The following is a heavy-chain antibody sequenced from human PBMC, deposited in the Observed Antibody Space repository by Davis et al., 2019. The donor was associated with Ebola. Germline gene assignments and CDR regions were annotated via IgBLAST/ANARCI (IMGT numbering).Heavy chain of an antibody. V-gene: IGHV3-21*01. D-gene: IGHD2-2*01. CDR2: VSGSGGST. Sequence: PGGSLRLSCAASGFTFSSYDMNWVRQAPGKGLEWVSTVSGSGGSTYYADSVKGRFTISRDNAKNSLYLQMNSLRAEDTAVYYCAREQGRVGDYWGQGTLVTVSS. CDR3: AREQGRVGDY. J-gene: IGHJ4*02. CDR1: GFTFSSYD.